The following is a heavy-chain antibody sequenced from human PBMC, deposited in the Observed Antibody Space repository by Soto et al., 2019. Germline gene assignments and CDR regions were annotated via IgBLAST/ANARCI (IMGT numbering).Heavy chain of an antibody. D-gene: IGHD5-18*01. CDR1: GFTVSSNY. J-gene: IGHJ6*02. CDR2: IYSGGST. V-gene: IGHV3-53*04. Sequence: GGSLRLSCAASGFTVSSNYMSWVRQAPGKGLEWVSVIYSGGSTYYADSVKGRFTISRHNSKNTLYLQMNSLRAEDTAVYYCASGIQLWHYYGMDVWGQGTTVTVSS. CDR3: ASGIQLWHYYGMDV.